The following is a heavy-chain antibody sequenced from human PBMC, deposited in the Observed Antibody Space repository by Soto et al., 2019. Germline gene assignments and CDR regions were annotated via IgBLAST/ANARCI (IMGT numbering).Heavy chain of an antibody. CDR3: ASWYYYGSGTYYYYGMDV. V-gene: IGHV1-69*13. CDR1: GGTFSSYA. J-gene: IGHJ6*02. CDR2: IIPIFGTA. D-gene: IGHD3-10*01. Sequence: ASVKVSCKASGGTFSSYAISWVRRAPGQGLEWMGGIIPIFGTANYAQKFQGRVTITADESTSTAYMELSSLRSEDTAVYYCASWYYYGSGTYYYYGMDVWGQGTTVTVSS.